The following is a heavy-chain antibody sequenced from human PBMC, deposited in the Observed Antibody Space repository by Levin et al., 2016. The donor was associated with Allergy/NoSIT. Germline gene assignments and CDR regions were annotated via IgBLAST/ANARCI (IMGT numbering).Heavy chain of an antibody. CDR2: INSDGSST. CDR1: GFTFSSYW. D-gene: IGHD3-10*01. J-gene: IGHJ4*02. V-gene: IGHV3-74*01. Sequence: GESLKISCAASGFTFSSYWMHWVRQAPGKGLVWVSRINSDGSSTSYADSVKGRFTISRDNAKNTLYLQMNSLRAEDTAVYYCAPIGSLMVRGVKGAGWGQGTLVTVSS. CDR3: APIGSLMVRGVKGAG.